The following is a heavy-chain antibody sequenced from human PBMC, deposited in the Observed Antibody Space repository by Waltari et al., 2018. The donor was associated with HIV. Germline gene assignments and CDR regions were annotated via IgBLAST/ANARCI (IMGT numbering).Heavy chain of an antibody. CDR2: ISWNSGTI. CDR1: GFTFDDNA. CDR3: AKGVTQGYYYGMDV. V-gene: IGHV3-9*01. J-gene: IGHJ6*02. Sequence: EVQLVESGGGLVQPGRSLRLSCAASGFTFDDNAMHWVRQAPGKGLEWVSGISWNSGTIAYADSVKGRFTIYRDNAKNSLYLQMNSLRAEDTALYYCAKGVTQGYYYGMDVWGQGTTVTVSS. D-gene: IGHD5-18*01.